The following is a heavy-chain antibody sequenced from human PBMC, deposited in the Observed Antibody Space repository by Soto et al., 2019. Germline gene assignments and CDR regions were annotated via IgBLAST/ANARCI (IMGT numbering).Heavy chain of an antibody. CDR1: GYTFTSYD. Sequence: QVQLVQSGAEVKKPGASVKVSCKASGYTFTSYDINWVRQATGQGLEWMGWMNPNSGNTGYAQKFQGRVTMARNTSISTAYMELSSLRSEDTAVYYCARSPRKIHYDFWSGGEYYFDYWGQGTLVTVSS. CDR2: MNPNSGNT. J-gene: IGHJ4*02. D-gene: IGHD3-3*01. V-gene: IGHV1-8*01. CDR3: ARSPRKIHYDFWSGGEYYFDY.